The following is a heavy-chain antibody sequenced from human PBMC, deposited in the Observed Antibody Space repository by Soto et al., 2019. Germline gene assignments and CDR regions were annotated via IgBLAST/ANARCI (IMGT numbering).Heavy chain of an antibody. J-gene: IGHJ5*02. D-gene: IGHD3-3*01. CDR3: ARVNDFWSGYYTGWFDP. CDR1: GGSISSYY. CDR2: IYYSGST. V-gene: IGHV4-59*01. Sequence: SETLSLTCTVSGGSISSYYWSWIRQPPGKGLEWIGYIYYSGSTNYNPSLKSRVTISVETSKNQFSLKLSSVTAADTAVYYCARVNDFWSGYYTGWFDPWGQGTLVT.